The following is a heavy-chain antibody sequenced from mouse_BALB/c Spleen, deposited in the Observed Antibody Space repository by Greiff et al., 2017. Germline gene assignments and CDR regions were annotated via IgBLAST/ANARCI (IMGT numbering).Heavy chain of an antibody. J-gene: IGHJ4*01. Sequence: EVQGVESGGGLVQPGGSRKLSCAASGFTFSSFGMHWVRQAPEKGLEWVAYISSGSSTIYYADTVKGRFTISRDNPKNTLFLQMTSLRSEDTAMYYCARSGITTVVATRAMDYWGQGTSVTVSS. CDR1: GFTFSSFG. CDR3: ARSGITTVVATRAMDY. D-gene: IGHD1-1*01. CDR2: ISSGSSTI. V-gene: IGHV5-17*02.